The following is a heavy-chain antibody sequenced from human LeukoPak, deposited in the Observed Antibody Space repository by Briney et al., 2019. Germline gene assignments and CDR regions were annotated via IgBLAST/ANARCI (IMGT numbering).Heavy chain of an antibody. CDR3: ARAKAPEWELVPSFDY. V-gene: IGHV1-18*01. D-gene: IGHD1-26*01. CDR1: GYTFTSYG. Sequence: GASVKVSCKASGYTFTSYGISWVRQAPGQGLEWMGWISAYDGNTNYAQKLQGRVTMTTDTSTSTAYMELRSLRSDDTAVYYCARAKAPEWELVPSFDYWGQGTLVTVSS. CDR2: ISAYDGNT. J-gene: IGHJ4*02.